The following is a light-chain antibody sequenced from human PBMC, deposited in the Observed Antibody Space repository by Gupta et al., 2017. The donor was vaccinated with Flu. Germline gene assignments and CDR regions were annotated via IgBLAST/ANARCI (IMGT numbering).Light chain of an antibody. CDR2: GAS. CDR3: QQYYTSPART. V-gene: IGKV3-15*01. CDR1: QSVSSN. Sequence: EIVMTQSPATLSVSPGERATLSGRANQSVSSNLAWYQQKPGQAPRLLSYGASTRDTGIPARFSGSGSGTEFTLTISSLQSEDLAVYDCQQYYTSPARTFGQGTKVEIK. J-gene: IGKJ1*01.